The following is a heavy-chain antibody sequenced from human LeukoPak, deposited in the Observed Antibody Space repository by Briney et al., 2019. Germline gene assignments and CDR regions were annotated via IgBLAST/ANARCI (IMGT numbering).Heavy chain of an antibody. Sequence: GGSLRLSCAASGVTFSSYAMSWVRQAPGKGLEWVSAISGSGGSTYYADSVKGRFTISRDNSKNTLYLQMNSLRAEDTAVYYCAKDSLDSSGWYDYWGQGTLVTVSS. D-gene: IGHD6-19*01. CDR1: GVTFSSYA. CDR3: AKDSLDSSGWYDY. J-gene: IGHJ4*02. CDR2: ISGSGGST. V-gene: IGHV3-23*01.